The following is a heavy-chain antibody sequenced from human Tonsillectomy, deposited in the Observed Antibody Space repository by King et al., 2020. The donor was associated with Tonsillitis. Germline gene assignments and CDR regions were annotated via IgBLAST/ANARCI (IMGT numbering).Heavy chain of an antibody. CDR2: IYHSGST. CDR1: GYSISTAYY. J-gene: IGHJ4*02. Sequence: VQLQESGPGLVKPSETLSLTCAVSGYSISTAYYWGWIRRPPGKGLEWIGSIYHSGSTYYNPSLKSRVTISVDTSKNQFSLKLSSVTAADTAVYYCARTDSEYYFDYWGQGTLVTVSS. CDR3: ARTDSEYYFDY. V-gene: IGHV4-38-2*01.